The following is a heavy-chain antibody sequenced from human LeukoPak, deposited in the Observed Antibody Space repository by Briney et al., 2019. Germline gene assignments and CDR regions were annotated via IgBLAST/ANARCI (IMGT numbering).Heavy chain of an antibody. CDR2: ISRNNAR. CDR1: GFIFDDYR. D-gene: IGHD1-14*01. J-gene: IGHJ6*04. CDR3: AKEDVTRKGYMDV. V-gene: IGHV3-9*01. Sequence: GGSLRLSCEASGFIFDDYRMHWVRQAPGKGLEWVSGISRNNARGYAGSVRGRVTISRDNARNSLYLQMNSLREEDTALYYCAKEDVTRKGYMDVWGKGATVTVSS.